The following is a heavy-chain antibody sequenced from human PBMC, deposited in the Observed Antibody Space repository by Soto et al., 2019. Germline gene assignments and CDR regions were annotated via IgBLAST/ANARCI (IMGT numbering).Heavy chain of an antibody. CDR1: GFTFNIYR. CDR2: INRDMNT. V-gene: IGHV3-74*01. J-gene: IGHJ4*02. CDR3: ARDFEGLGY. D-gene: IGHD3-9*01. Sequence: GESLKISCTVSGFTFNIYRMHWVRQAPGKGLMWVSLINRDMNTNYADSVKGRFTITRDNAKNMVYLQMNSLRVEDTAVYYCARDFEGLGYWGQGTLVTVSS.